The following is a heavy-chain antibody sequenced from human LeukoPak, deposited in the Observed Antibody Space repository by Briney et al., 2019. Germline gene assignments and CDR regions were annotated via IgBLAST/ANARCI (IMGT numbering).Heavy chain of an antibody. Sequence: PGESLKISCKGSGYSFTSYWIGWVRQMPGKGLEWMGIIYPGDSDTRYSPSFQGQVTISADKSISTAYLQWSSLKASDTAMYYCARPPGGVAAGTPDAFDIWGQGTMVTVSS. CDR2: IYPGDSDT. V-gene: IGHV5-51*01. CDR3: ARPPGGVAAGTPDAFDI. CDR1: GYSFTSYW. J-gene: IGHJ3*02. D-gene: IGHD6-13*01.